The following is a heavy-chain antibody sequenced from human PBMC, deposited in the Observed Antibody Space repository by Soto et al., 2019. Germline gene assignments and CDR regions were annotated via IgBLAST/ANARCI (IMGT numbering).Heavy chain of an antibody. CDR2: IYHSGST. D-gene: IGHD6-6*01. Sequence: TSETLSLTCAVSGYSISSGYYWGWIRQPPGKGLEWIGSIYHSGSTYYNPSLKSRVTISVDTSKNQFSLKLSSVTAADTAVYYCARAFSSSADYWGQGTLVTVSS. V-gene: IGHV4-38-2*01. CDR1: GYSISSGYY. CDR3: ARAFSSSADY. J-gene: IGHJ4*02.